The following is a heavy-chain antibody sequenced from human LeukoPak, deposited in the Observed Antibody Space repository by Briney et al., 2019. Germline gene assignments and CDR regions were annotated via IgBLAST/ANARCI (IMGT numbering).Heavy chain of an antibody. CDR3: ARDSYGLDAFDI. J-gene: IGHJ3*02. CDR1: GFTFSSYG. CDR2: ISYDGSNK. D-gene: IGHD4-17*01. Sequence: GGSLRLSCAASGFTFSSYGMHWVRQAPGKGLEWVAVISYDGSNKYYADSVKGRFTISRDNSKNTLYLQMNSLRAEDTAVYYCARDSYGLDAFDIWGQGTMVTVSS. V-gene: IGHV3-30*03.